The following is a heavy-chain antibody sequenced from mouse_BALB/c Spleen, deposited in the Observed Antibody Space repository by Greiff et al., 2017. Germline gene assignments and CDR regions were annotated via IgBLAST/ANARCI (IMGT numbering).Heavy chain of an antibody. Sequence: VHLVESGPGLVAPSQSLSITCTVSGFPLTSYGVHWVRQPPGKGLEWLGVIWAGGSTNYNSALMSRLSISKDNSKSQVFLKMNSLQTDDTAMYYCARDKYGNYDYYAMDYWGQGTSVTVSS. V-gene: IGHV2-9*02. CDR3: ARDKYGNYDYYAMDY. D-gene: IGHD2-10*02. CDR1: GFPLTSYG. CDR2: IWAGGST. J-gene: IGHJ4*01.